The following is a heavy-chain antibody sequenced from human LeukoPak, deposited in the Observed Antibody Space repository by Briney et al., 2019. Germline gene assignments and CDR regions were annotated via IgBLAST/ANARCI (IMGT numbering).Heavy chain of an antibody. V-gene: IGHV4-30-2*01. Sequence: SETLSLTCAVSGGSISSGGYSWSWIRQPPGKGLEWIGYIYHSGSTYYNPSLKNRVTISVDRSKNQFSLKLSSVTAADTAVYYCARSTTFRYFDLWGRGTLVTVSS. CDR3: ARSTTFRYFDL. CDR2: IYHSGST. D-gene: IGHD3-16*01. CDR1: GGSISSGGYS. J-gene: IGHJ2*01.